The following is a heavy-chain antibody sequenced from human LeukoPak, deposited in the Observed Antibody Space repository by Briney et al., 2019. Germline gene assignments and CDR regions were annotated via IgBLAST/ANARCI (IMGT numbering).Heavy chain of an antibody. CDR3: ARDGTTTAFDI. Sequence: SETLSLTCSVSGGAISSYYWSWIRRPPGKGLEWIGYIYYSGSTKYNPSLKSRVTISLNTSKNQFSLKLSSVTAADTAVYYCARDGTTTAFDIWGQGTMVTVSS. J-gene: IGHJ3*02. CDR1: GGAISSYY. CDR2: IYYSGST. D-gene: IGHD1-7*01. V-gene: IGHV4-59*01.